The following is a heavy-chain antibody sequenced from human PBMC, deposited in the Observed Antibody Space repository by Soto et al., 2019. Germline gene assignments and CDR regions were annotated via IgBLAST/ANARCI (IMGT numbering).Heavy chain of an antibody. D-gene: IGHD6-13*01. CDR1: GGTFSSYA. CDR2: IIPIFGTA. J-gene: IGHJ4*02. CDR3: ARVVSGYSSSWYEEGAYYFDY. V-gene: IGHV1-69*13. Sequence: PSVKVSCKASGGTFSSYAISWVRQAPGQGLEWMGGIIPIFGTANYAQKFQGRVTITADESTSTAYMELSSLRSEDTAVYYCARVVSGYSSSWYEEGAYYFDYWGQGTLVTVSS.